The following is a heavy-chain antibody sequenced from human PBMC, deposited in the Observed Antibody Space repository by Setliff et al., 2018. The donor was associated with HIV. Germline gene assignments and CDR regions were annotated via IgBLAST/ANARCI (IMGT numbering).Heavy chain of an antibody. CDR1: GGSISSSSYY. V-gene: IGHV4-39*01. Sequence: LSLTCTVSGGSISSSSYYWGWIRQPPGKGLEWIGSIYYSGSTYYNPSLKSRVTISVDTSKNQFSLKLSSVTAADTAVYYCARHRFAVEMATITVDYYYYYMDVWGKGTTVTVS. CDR3: ARHRFAVEMATITVDYYYYYMDV. J-gene: IGHJ6*03. D-gene: IGHD5-12*01. CDR2: IYYSGST.